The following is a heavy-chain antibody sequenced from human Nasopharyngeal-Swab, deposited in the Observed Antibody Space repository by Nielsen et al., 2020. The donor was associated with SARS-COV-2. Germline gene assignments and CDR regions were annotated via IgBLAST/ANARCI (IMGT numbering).Heavy chain of an antibody. D-gene: IGHD3-3*01. CDR3: AHRYDFWSGHYSYGMDV. Sequence: SGPTLVTPTQTLTLTCTFSGFSLGTTGVGVVWIRQPPGKALEWLAVIYSNDGQRYSPSLGRRLTITKDTSKQQVVLIMTNMDPVDTATYYCAHRYDFWSGHYSYGMDVWGQGTTVTVSS. CDR1: GFSLGTTGVG. V-gene: IGHV2-5*01. J-gene: IGHJ6*02. CDR2: IYSNDGQ.